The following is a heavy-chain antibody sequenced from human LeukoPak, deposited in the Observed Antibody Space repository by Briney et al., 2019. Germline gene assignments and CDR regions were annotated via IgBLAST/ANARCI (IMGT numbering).Heavy chain of an antibody. Sequence: SETLSLTCAVSGGSISSSNWWSWVRQPAGKGLEWIGEIYHSGSTNYNPSLKSRVTISVDKSKNQFSLKLSSVTAADTAVYYCAREPILGLLKFDPWGQGTLVTVSS. D-gene: IGHD3-9*01. CDR1: GGSISSSNW. J-gene: IGHJ5*02. CDR3: AREPILGLLKFDP. CDR2: IYHSGST. V-gene: IGHV4-4*02.